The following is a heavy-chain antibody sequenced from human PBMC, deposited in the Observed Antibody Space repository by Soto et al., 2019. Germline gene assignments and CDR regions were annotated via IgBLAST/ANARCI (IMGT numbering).Heavy chain of an antibody. CDR3: ARVRSKLFDY. CDR1: GDSISTFY. Sequence: SETLSLTCTVSGDSISTFYWSWIRQPPGKGLEWIGYIHYSGSTNYNPSLKSQVIISVDTSKNQFSLKLSSVTAADTAVYFCARVRSKLFDYWGQGTLVTVSS. D-gene: IGHD3-3*01. V-gene: IGHV4-59*01. J-gene: IGHJ4*02. CDR2: IHYSGST.